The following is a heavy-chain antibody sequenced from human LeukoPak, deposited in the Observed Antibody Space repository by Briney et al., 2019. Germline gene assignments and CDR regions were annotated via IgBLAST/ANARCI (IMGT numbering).Heavy chain of an antibody. V-gene: IGHV5-51*01. CDR1: GYSFTTYW. D-gene: IGHD2-2*01. Sequence: GESLKISCKGSGYSFTTYWIGWVRQMPGKGLEGMGIIYPGDSDTRYSPSFQGRVTISADKSISTAYLQWNSLKASDTAMYYCARHEGGDIVVVSGFEYWGQGTLVTVSS. J-gene: IGHJ4*02. CDR3: ARHEGGDIVVVSGFEY. CDR2: IYPGDSDT.